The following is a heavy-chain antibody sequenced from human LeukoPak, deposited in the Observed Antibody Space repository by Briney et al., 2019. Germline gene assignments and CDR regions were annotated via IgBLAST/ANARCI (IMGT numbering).Heavy chain of an antibody. CDR3: ARDPYSGHYGNDYYYYMDV. J-gene: IGHJ6*03. CDR1: GFTFSTYN. CDR2: ITSSSSYA. V-gene: IGHV3-21*01. D-gene: IGHD5-12*01. Sequence: GGSLSLSCEASGFTFSTYNMNWVRQAPGKRLEWVSSITSSSSYAFYADSVKGRFTISRDNAKSSLYLQMNNLRAEDTAVYYCARDPYSGHYGNDYYYYMDVWGKGTTVTISS.